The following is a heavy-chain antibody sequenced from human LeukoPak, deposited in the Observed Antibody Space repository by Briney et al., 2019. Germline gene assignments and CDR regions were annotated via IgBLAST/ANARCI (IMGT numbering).Heavy chain of an antibody. CDR1: GFTVSSNS. V-gene: IGHV3-53*01. Sequence: GGSLRLSCTVSGFTVSSNSMSWVRQAPGKGLEWVSFICSDNTHYSGSVKGRFTISRDNSKNTLYLQMNSLRAEDTAVYYCARRAGAYSHPYDYWGQGTLVTVSS. CDR3: ARRAGAYSHPYDY. D-gene: IGHD4/OR15-4a*01. J-gene: IGHJ4*02. CDR2: ICSDNT.